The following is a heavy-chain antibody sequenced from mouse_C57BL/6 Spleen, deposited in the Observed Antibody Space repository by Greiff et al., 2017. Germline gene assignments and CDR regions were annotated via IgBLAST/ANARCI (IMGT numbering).Heavy chain of an antibody. V-gene: IGHV14-4*01. Sequence: VQLQQSGAELVRPGASVKLSCTASGFNIKDDYMHWVKQRPEQGLEWIGWIDPENGDTAYASKFQGKATITADTSSNTAYLQLSSLTSEDTAVYYCTTTRIYYGNSTYFDYWGQGTTLTVSS. CDR3: TTTRIYYGNSTYFDY. CDR2: IDPENGDT. D-gene: IGHD2-1*01. J-gene: IGHJ2*01. CDR1: GFNIKDDY.